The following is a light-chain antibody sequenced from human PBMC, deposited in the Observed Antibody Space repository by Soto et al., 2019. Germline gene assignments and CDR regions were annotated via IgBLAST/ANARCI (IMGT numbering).Light chain of an antibody. CDR2: VAS. V-gene: IGKV3-20*01. CDR3: HQYGSSPWT. Sequence: EIVLTQSPGTLSLSPGERASLSCRASQSVTSSYLAWYQQKPGQAPRLLIYVASNRATGIPDRFSGSGSGTDFTLTSNRLEPEDFAVYYCHQYGSSPWTFGQGTKVEIK. CDR1: QSVTSSY. J-gene: IGKJ1*01.